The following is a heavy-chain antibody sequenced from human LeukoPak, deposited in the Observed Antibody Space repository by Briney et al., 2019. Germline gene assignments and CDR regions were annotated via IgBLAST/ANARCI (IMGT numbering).Heavy chain of an antibody. V-gene: IGHV3-21*01. CDR1: GFSFRDYT. Sequence: GGSLRLSCAASGFSFRDYTMNSVRQAPGKGLEWLASISSSSSYIYFANSVRGRFTISRDNAKNSLYLQMNSLRAEDTAVYYCAKDSPSRTATTEVPVDYWGQGTLVTVSS. J-gene: IGHJ4*02. CDR3: AKDSPSRTATTEVPVDY. D-gene: IGHD1/OR15-1a*01. CDR2: ISSSSSYI.